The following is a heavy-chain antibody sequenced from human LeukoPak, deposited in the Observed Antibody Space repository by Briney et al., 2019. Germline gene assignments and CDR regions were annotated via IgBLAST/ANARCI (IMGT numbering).Heavy chain of an antibody. CDR3: AARYSSSWHYFDY. V-gene: IGHV1-69*05. J-gene: IGHJ4*02. D-gene: IGHD6-13*01. CDR2: IIPIFGTA. Sequence: ASVKVSCKASGGTFSSYAISWVRQAPGQGLEWMGGIIPIFGTANYAQKFQERVTITRDMSTSTAYMELSSLRSEDTAVYYCAARYSSSWHYFDYWGQGTLVTVSS. CDR1: GGTFSSYA.